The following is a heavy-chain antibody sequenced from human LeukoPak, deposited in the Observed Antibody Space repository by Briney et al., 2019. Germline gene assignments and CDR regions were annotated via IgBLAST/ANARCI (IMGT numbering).Heavy chain of an antibody. CDR1: GGSLSSGDYY. Sequence: SETLSLTCTVSGGSLSSGDYYWSWIRQPPGKGLEWIGYIYYSGSTYYNPSLKSRVTISVDTPKNQSSLKLSSVTAADTAVYYCARVNFWSGYYDPSSDWFDPWGQGTLVTVSS. CDR3: ARVNFWSGYYDPSSDWFDP. D-gene: IGHD3-3*01. CDR2: IYYSGST. J-gene: IGHJ5*02. V-gene: IGHV4-30-4*08.